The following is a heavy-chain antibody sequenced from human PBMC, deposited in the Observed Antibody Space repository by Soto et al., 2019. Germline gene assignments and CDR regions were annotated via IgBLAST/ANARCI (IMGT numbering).Heavy chain of an antibody. V-gene: IGHV4-59*02. D-gene: IGHD4-4*01. J-gene: IGHJ6*02. CDR2: AYYSGST. CDR3: ARGTDYTQIASYHYGMDV. CDR1: GKSVSTFY. Sequence: SETLSLTCTVSGKSVSTFYWSWFRQPPGKGLEWIGHAYYSGSTNYDPSLKSRVTISVDMSKNQVSLRLTSVTAADTAVYYCARGTDYTQIASYHYGMDVWGQGTSVTVSS.